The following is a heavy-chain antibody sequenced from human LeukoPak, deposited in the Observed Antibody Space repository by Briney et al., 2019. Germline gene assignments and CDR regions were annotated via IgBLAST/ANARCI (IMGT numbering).Heavy chain of an antibody. D-gene: IGHD3-22*01. J-gene: IGHJ4*02. V-gene: IGHV1-2*02. CDR3: ARDHYDSSGYYYGAQGY. Sequence: ASVKVSCKASGYTFTAYSMHWVRQAPGQGLEWMGWIKPNSGVTNYAQRFQARVTMTSDMSISTAYMELSSLRSEDTAVYYCARDHYDSSGYYYGAQGYWGQGTLVTVSS. CDR1: GYTFTAYS. CDR2: IKPNSGVT.